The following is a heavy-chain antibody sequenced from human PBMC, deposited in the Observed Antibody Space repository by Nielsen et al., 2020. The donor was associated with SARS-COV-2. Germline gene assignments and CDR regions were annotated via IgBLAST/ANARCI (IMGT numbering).Heavy chain of an antibody. CDR3: ARAPDIVLGPTAIPI. CDR2: IYATGNT. V-gene: IGHV4-61*02. CDR1: GGSISSGDYY. J-gene: IGHJ3*02. D-gene: IGHD2-2*01. Sequence: SETLSLTCTVSGGSISSGDYYWSWIRQPAGKGLEWIGRIYATGNTNYNPSLKSRVTISVDRSKNQFSLKLRFVTAADTAVYYCARAPDIVLGPTAIPIWGQGTMVPVSS.